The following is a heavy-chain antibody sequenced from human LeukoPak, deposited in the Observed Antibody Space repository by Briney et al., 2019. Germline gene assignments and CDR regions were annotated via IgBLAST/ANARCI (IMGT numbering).Heavy chain of an antibody. V-gene: IGHV3-48*04. CDR1: GFTFSSYS. CDR2: ISSSSTTI. Sequence: GGSLRLSCAASGFTFSSYSMNWVRQAPGKGLEWVSYISSSSTTIYYADSVKGRFTISRDNAKNSLYLQMNSLRAEDTAVYYCARDRVEIVVAGTVDCWGQGTLVTVSS. J-gene: IGHJ4*02. D-gene: IGHD6-19*01. CDR3: ARDRVEIVVAGTVDC.